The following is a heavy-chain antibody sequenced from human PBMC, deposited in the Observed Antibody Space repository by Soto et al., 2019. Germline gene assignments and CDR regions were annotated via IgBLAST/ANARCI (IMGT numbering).Heavy chain of an antibody. J-gene: IGHJ4*02. Sequence: QVQLVESGGGVVQPGRSLRLSCAASGFTFSSYAMHWVRQAPGKGLEWVAVISYDGSNKYYADSVKGRFTISRDNSKNTLYLQMNSLRAEDTAVYYCARDELVGATAFDSCGQGTLVTVSS. CDR1: GFTFSSYA. CDR3: ARDELVGATAFDS. D-gene: IGHD1-26*01. V-gene: IGHV3-30-3*01. CDR2: ISYDGSNK.